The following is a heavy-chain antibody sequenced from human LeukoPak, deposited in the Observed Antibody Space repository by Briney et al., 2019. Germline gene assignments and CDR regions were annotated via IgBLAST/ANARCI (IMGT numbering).Heavy chain of an antibody. CDR3: ARENGPLSSRRYYFDY. V-gene: IGHV6-1*01. D-gene: IGHD3-16*02. CDR2: TYYRSKWYI. Sequence: SQTLSLTCAISGDSVSSYSAGWNWIRQSPSRGLEWLGRTYYRSKWYIDYAVSVKSRISINPDTSKNQFSLQLDSVTPEDTAVYYCARENGPLSSRRYYFDYWGQGTLVTVSS. J-gene: IGHJ4*02. CDR1: GDSVSSYSAG.